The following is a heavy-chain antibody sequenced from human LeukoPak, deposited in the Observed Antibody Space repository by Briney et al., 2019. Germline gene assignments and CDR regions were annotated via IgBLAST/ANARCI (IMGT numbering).Heavy chain of an antibody. V-gene: IGHV5-51*01. CDR3: ARHHYYYDSSGSDY. CDR1: GYSFTTYW. J-gene: IGHJ4*02. Sequence: GESLKISCKGSGYSFTTYWIGWVRQVPGKGLEWMGIIYPGDSDTKYSPSFQGQVTISADKSISTAYLRWSSLKASDTAMYYCARHHYYYDSSGSDYWGQGTLVTVSS. D-gene: IGHD3-22*01. CDR2: IYPGDSDT.